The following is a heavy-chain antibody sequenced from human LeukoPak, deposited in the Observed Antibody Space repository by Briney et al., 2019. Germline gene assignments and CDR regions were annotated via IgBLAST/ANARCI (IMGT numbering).Heavy chain of an antibody. D-gene: IGHD6-13*01. Sequence: SETLSLTCTVSGGSISSYYWSWIRQPPGKGLEWIGYIYYSGSTNYNPSLKSRVTISVDTSKNQFSLKLSSVTAADTAVYYCASIGGSSWAFDYWAREPWSPSPQ. V-gene: IGHV4-59*01. J-gene: IGHJ4*02. CDR1: GGSISSYY. CDR2: IYYSGST. CDR3: ASIGGSSWAFDY.